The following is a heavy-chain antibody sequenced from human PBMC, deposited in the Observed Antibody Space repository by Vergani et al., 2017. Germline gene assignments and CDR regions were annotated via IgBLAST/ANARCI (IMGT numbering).Heavy chain of an antibody. CDR3: VYRKTECGTTGCFYPFDYYYYMDV. CDR2: IYWNDDQ. CDR1: GFSLNTRGVS. Sequence: QITLKESGPTLVKPTQTLTLTCTFSGFSLNTRGVSVAWIRQPPGKALDWLALIYWNDDQHYSPSLNNRVTITKDTSKNQVVLTMTNMDYVDTGTYYCVYRKTECGTTGCFYPFDYYYYMDVWGKGTTVNVSS. V-gene: IGHV2-5*04. D-gene: IGHD1-7*01. J-gene: IGHJ6*03.